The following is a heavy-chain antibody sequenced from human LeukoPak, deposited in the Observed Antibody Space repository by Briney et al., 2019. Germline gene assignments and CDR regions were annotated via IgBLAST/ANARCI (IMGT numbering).Heavy chain of an antibody. Sequence: EASVKVSCKASGYTFTSYSISWVRQAPGQGLEWMGWISAYNGNTNYAQKLQGRVTMTTDTSTSTAYMELRSLRSDDTAVYYCARKFLEWSGSYYYYYGMDVWGQGTTVTVSS. D-gene: IGHD3-3*01. CDR1: GYTFTSYS. CDR2: ISAYNGNT. J-gene: IGHJ6*02. V-gene: IGHV1-18*01. CDR3: ARKFLEWSGSYYYYYGMDV.